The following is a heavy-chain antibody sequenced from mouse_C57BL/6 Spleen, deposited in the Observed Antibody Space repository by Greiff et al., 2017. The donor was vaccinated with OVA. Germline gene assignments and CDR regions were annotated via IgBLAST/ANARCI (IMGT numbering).Heavy chain of an antibody. J-gene: IGHJ1*03. Sequence: EVKLVESEGGLVQPGSSMKLSCTASGFTFSDYYMAWVRQVPEKGLEWVANINYDGSSTYYLDSLKSRFIISRDNAKNILYLQMSSLKSEDTATYYCARDRYYYGSSHWYFDVWGTGTTVTVSS. V-gene: IGHV5-16*01. CDR1: GFTFSDYY. D-gene: IGHD1-1*01. CDR3: ARDRYYYGSSHWYFDV. CDR2: INYDGSST.